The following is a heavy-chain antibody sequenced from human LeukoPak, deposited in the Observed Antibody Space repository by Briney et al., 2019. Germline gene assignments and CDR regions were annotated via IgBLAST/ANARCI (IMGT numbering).Heavy chain of an antibody. Sequence: ASVKVSCKASGYTFTGYYMHWVRQAPGQGLEWMGWINPNSGGTNYAQKFQGRVTMTRDTSISTAYMELSRLRSDDTAVYYCARGVLDFWSQGALDIWGQGTMVTVSS. CDR3: ARGVLDFWSQGALDI. J-gene: IGHJ3*02. D-gene: IGHD3-3*01. CDR2: INPNSGGT. V-gene: IGHV1-2*02. CDR1: GYTFTGYY.